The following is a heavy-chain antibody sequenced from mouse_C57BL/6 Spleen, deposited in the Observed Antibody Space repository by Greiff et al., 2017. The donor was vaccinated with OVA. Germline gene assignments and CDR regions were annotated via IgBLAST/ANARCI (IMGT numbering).Heavy chain of an antibody. Sequence: QVQLKESGAELARPGASVKLSCKASGYTFTSYGLSWVKQRTGQGLEWIGESYPRSGNTYYNEKFKGKATLTADKSSSTAYMELRSLTSEDTAVYFCASEGFAYWGQGTLVTVSA. CDR2: SYPRSGNT. V-gene: IGHV1-81*01. CDR3: ASEGFAY. J-gene: IGHJ3*01. CDR1: GYTFTSYG.